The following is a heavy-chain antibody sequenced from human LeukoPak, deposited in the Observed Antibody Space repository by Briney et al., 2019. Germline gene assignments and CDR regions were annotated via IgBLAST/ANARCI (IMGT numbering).Heavy chain of an antibody. D-gene: IGHD5-18*01. CDR1: GFTFSSYA. J-gene: IGHJ6*03. CDR3: AKLSYGYAIYYYYYMDV. CDR2: ISGSGGST. V-gene: IGHV3-23*01. Sequence: GGSLRLSCAASGFTFSSYAMSWVRQAPGKGLEWVSAISGSGGSTYYADSVKGRFTISRDNSKNTLYLQMNSLRAEDTAVYYCAKLSYGYAIYYYYYMDVWGKGTTVTISS.